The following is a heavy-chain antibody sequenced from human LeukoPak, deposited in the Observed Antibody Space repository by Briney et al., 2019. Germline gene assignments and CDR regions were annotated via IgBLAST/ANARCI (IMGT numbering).Heavy chain of an antibody. J-gene: IGHJ4*02. CDR1: GYTFTGYY. Sequence: GASVKVSCKASGYTFTGYYMHWVRQAPGQGLEWMGRINPNSGGTNYAQKFQGRVTMTRDTSISTAYMELSRLRSDDTAVYYCASPRVYELRHFDYWGQGTLVTVSS. CDR2: INPNSGGT. CDR3: ASPRVYELRHFDY. D-gene: IGHD2-8*01. V-gene: IGHV1-2*06.